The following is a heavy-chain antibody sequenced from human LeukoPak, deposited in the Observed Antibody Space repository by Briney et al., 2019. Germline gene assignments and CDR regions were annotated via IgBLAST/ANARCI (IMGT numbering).Heavy chain of an antibody. CDR1: GFTFDDYG. CDR2: INSDGSST. D-gene: IGHD6-6*01. V-gene: IGHV3-74*01. CDR3: ARDGIAARPPYFDY. Sequence: PGGSLRLSCAASGFTFDDYGMSWVRQAPGKGLVWVSRINSDGSSTSYADSVKGRFTISRDNAKNTLYLQMNSLRAEDTAVYYCARDGIAARPPYFDYWGQGTLVTVSS. J-gene: IGHJ4*02.